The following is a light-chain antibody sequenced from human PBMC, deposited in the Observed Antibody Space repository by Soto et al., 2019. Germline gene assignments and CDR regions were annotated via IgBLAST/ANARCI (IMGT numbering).Light chain of an antibody. CDR2: DVS. V-gene: IGLV2-14*01. CDR1: SSDVGGYNY. CDR3: SSYTSSSTLVV. J-gene: IGLJ2*01. Sequence: QSALTQPASVSGSPGQSITISCTGTSSDVGGYNYVSWYQQHPGKAPKLMIYDVSNRPSAVSNRFSGSKSGDTASLTISGLQAEDEAEYYCSSYTSSSTLVVFGGGTKLTVL.